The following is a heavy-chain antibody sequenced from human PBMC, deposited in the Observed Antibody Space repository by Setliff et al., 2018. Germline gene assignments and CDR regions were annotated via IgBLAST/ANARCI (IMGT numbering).Heavy chain of an antibody. D-gene: IGHD6-6*01. CDR2: IYHSGST. CDR1: GYSISSGYY. J-gene: IGHJ5*02. Sequence: PSETMSLTCAVAGYSISSGYYWGWIRQPPGKGLEWIGSIYHSGSTYYNPSLKNRVTISVDTSKNQFSLKLSSVTAADTAVYYCARHVLGYSSSYNWFDPWGQGTLVTVSS. CDR3: ARHVLGYSSSYNWFDP. V-gene: IGHV4-38-2*01.